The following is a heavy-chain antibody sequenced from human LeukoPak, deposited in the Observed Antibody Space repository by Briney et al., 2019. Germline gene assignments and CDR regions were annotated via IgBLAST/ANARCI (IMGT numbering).Heavy chain of an antibody. J-gene: IGHJ2*01. D-gene: IGHD3/OR15-3a*01. CDR2: ISWNSGSI. CDR3: AKDTPDGTGWYFDL. CDR1: GFTFDDYA. V-gene: IGHV3-9*01. Sequence: GGSLRLSCAASGFTFDDYAMHWVRQAPGKGLEGVSGISWNSGSIGYADSVKGRFTISRDNAKNSLYLQMNSLRAEDTALYYCAKDTPDGTGWYFDLWGRGTLVTVSS.